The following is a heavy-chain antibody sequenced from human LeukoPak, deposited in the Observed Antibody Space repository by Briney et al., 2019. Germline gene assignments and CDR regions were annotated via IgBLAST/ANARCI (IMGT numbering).Heavy chain of an antibody. D-gene: IGHD3-10*01. J-gene: IGHJ4*02. CDR3: ARVGNSMVRGVIAPLDY. Sequence: SETLSLTCTVSYSPISGYYWSWIRQPPGKGLEWIGYIYYSGSTYYNPSLKSRVTISVDTSKNQFSLKLSSVTAADTAVYYCARVGNSMVRGVIAPLDYWGQGTLVTVSS. CDR1: YSPISGYY. CDR2: IYYSGST. V-gene: IGHV4-30-4*01.